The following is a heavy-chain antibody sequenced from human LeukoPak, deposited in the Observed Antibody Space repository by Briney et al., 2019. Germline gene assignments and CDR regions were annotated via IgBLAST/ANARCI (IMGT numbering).Heavy chain of an antibody. CDR2: ISGSGGST. CDR1: GFTFSSYA. D-gene: IGHD2-15*01. Sequence: GGSLRLSCAASGFTFSSYAMSWVRQAPGKGLEWVSAISGSGGSTYYADSVKGRFTISRDNSKNTLYLQMNSLRAEDTAVYYCAKASPSYIVVVVAATQSFDYWGQGTLVTVSS. V-gene: IGHV3-23*01. J-gene: IGHJ4*02. CDR3: AKASPSYIVVVVAATQSFDY.